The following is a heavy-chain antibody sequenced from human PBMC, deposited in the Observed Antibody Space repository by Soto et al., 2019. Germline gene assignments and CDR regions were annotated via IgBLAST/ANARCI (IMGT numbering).Heavy chain of an antibody. Sequence: PGASLKISCKGSGYKFTNYWIGWVRQMPGKGLEWMGVIYPGDSDTRYSPSFQGQVTISANKSISTAYLQWSSLKASDTAIYYCASTDIVSTIDGGHDAFDIWGQGTMVTVS. CDR3: ASTDIVSTIDGGHDAFDI. CDR2: IYPGDSDT. J-gene: IGHJ3*02. D-gene: IGHD5-12*01. CDR1: GYKFTNYW. V-gene: IGHV5-51*01.